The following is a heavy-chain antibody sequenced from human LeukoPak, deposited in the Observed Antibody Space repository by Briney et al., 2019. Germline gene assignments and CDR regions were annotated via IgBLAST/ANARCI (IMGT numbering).Heavy chain of an antibody. CDR1: GFSFSDSG. CDR2: INPTAERT. CDR3: ARDQPHAASWFDP. D-gene: IGHD2-2*01. J-gene: IGHJ5*02. Sequence: PGGSLRLSCAASGFSFSDSGMDWVRHVPGRGLEWVSTINPTAERTFHADSVRGRFTISRDNSKNMVFLQMNSLTAEDTAIYYCARDQPHAASWFDPWGQGTLVTVSS. V-gene: IGHV3-23*01.